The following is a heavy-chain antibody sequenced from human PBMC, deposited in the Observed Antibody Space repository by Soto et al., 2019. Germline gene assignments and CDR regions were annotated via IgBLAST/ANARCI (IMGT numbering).Heavy chain of an antibody. Sequence: ASVKVCCKASGYTFTSYVISWVRQAPGQGLEWMGWISAYNGNTNYAQKVQGRVTMTTDTSTSTAYMELRSLRSDDTAVYYCARRWTTGEIDYWGQGTLVTVSS. V-gene: IGHV1-18*01. D-gene: IGHD4-17*01. CDR2: ISAYNGNT. CDR1: GYTFTSYV. CDR3: ARRWTTGEIDY. J-gene: IGHJ4*02.